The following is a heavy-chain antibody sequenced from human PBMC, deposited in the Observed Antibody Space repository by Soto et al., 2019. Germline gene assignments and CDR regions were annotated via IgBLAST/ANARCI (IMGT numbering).Heavy chain of an antibody. CDR3: ASGGYCSSTSCYYHWFDP. D-gene: IGHD2-2*01. V-gene: IGHV1-18*01. CDR2: ISAYNGNT. J-gene: IGHJ5*02. CDR1: GYTFTSYG. Sequence: ASVKVSCKASGYTFTSYGISWVRQAPGQGLEWMGWISAYNGNTNYAQKLQGRVTMTTDTSTSTAYMELRSLRSEDTAVYYCASGGYCSSTSCYYHWFDPWGQGTLVTVSS.